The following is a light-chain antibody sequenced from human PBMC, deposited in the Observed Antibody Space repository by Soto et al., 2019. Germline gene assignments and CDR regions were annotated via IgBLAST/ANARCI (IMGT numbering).Light chain of an antibody. Sequence: HSVLTQPPSVSGAPGQRVTISCTGSSSNIGAGYDVHWYQQLPGTAPTLLISANTDRPSGVPDRFSGSKSGTSASLAITGLQTEDEADYYCQSFDSSLTGWVFGGGTQLTVL. CDR3: QSFDSSLTGWV. J-gene: IGLJ3*02. CDR2: ANT. CDR1: SSNIGAGYD. V-gene: IGLV1-40*01.